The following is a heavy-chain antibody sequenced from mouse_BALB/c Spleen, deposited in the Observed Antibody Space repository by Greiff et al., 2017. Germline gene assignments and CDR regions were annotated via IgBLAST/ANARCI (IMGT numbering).Heavy chain of an antibody. CDR2: INPGSSTI. CDR3: ARLGVGGYFDV. Sequence: EVKVVESGGGLVQPGGSLNLSCAASGFDFSRYWMSWARQAPGKGQEWIGEINPGSSTINYTPSLKDKFIISRDNAKNTLYLQMSKVRSEDTALYYCARLGVGGYFDVWGAGTTVTVSS. CDR1: GFDFSRYW. D-gene: IGHD1-1*01. V-gene: IGHV4-2*02. J-gene: IGHJ1*01.